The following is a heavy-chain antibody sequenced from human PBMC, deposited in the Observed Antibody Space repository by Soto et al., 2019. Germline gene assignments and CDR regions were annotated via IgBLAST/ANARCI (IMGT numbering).Heavy chain of an antibody. CDR1: GGSISSGGYS. CDR3: ARGISGGRHFDY. V-gene: IGHV4-30-2*01. CDR2: MYHSGST. J-gene: IGHJ4*02. Sequence: PSETLSLTCAVSGGSISSGGYSWSWIRQPPGKGLEWIGYMYHSGSTYYNPSLKSRVTISIDRSKNQFSLKLSSVTAADTAVYYCARGISGGRHFDYWGQGTLVTVSS. D-gene: IGHD2-15*01.